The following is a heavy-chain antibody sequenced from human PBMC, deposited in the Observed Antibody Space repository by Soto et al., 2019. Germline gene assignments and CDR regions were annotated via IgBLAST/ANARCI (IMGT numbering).Heavy chain of an antibody. J-gene: IGHJ4*02. CDR2: INPNSGGT. CDR3: ARSSIAARPGYY. D-gene: IGHD6-6*01. V-gene: IGHV1-2*02. CDR1: GYTFTSYY. Sequence: ASVKVSCKASGYTFTSYYMHWVRQAPGQGLEWMGWINPNSGGTNYAQKFQGRVTMTRDTSISTAYMELSRLRSDDTAVYYCARSSIAARPGYYWGQGTLVTVSS.